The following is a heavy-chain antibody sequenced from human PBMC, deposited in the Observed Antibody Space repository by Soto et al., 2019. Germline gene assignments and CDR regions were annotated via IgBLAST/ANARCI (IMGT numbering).Heavy chain of an antibody. CDR3: ARGRYYDFWSGYYPPYYFDY. J-gene: IGHJ4*02. CDR1: GFTFSSYG. CDR2: IWYDGSNK. Sequence: GGSLRLSCAASGFTFSSYGMHWVRQAPGKGLEWVAVIWYDGSNKYYADSVKGRFTISRDNSKNTLYLQMNSLRAKDTAVYYCARGRYYDFWSGYYPPYYFDYWGQGTLVTVSS. D-gene: IGHD3-3*01. V-gene: IGHV3-33*01.